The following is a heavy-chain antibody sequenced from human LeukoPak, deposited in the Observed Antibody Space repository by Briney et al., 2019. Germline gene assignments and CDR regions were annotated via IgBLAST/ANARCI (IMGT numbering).Heavy chain of an antibody. V-gene: IGHV4-31*03. CDR1: GGYISSTSYL. D-gene: IGHD1-26*01. CDR3: ARDREPGWFDP. J-gene: IGHJ5*02. Sequence: SETLSLTCTVSGGYISSTSYLWGWVRQPPGEGLEWIGYIYYSGSTYYNPSLKSRVTISVDTSKDQFSLKLSSVTAADTAVYYCARDREPGWFDPWGQGTPVTVSS. CDR2: IYYSGST.